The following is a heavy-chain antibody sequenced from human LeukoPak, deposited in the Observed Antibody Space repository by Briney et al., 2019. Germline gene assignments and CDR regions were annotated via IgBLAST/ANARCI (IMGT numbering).Heavy chain of an antibody. V-gene: IGHV1-2*02. D-gene: IGHD6-19*01. CDR3: APSPYNNGWYFFDY. Sequence: ASVTLSCTAAGYTVTVYAMHWGRQAPGQGLEWMGWINPNSGGTNYAQKFQGRVTMTRATSISTAYMELSRPREDATAVYYCAPSPYNNGWYFFDYWGQGTLVTVSS. CDR2: INPNSGGT. CDR1: GYTVTVYA. J-gene: IGHJ4*02.